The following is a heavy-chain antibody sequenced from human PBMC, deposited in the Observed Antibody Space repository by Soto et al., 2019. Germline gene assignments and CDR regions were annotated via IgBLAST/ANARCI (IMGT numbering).Heavy chain of an antibody. CDR1: GFNFSIYT. Sequence: EVQLVESGGGLVKPGGSLRLSCAASGFNFSIYTMNWVRQAPGKGLEWVSSISSSNRYIYYADSVKGRFTISRDDAKNSLYLQMNNPRAEDKAVYFCARDCWRGGDCYRTYAFDIWCQGTQVTVSS. D-gene: IGHD2-21*02. CDR2: ISSSNRYI. CDR3: ARDCWRGGDCYRTYAFDI. V-gene: IGHV3-21*01. J-gene: IGHJ3*02.